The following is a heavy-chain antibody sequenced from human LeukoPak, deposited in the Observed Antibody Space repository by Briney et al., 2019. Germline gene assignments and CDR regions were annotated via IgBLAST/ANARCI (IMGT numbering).Heavy chain of an antibody. CDR2: MNPNSGNT. CDR1: GYTFTSYD. D-gene: IGHD5-12*01. Sequence: ASVKVSCKASGYTFTSYDINWVRQATGQGLEWMGWMNPNSGNTGYAQKFQGRVTITRNTSISTAYMELSSLRSEDTAVYYCARWGRMRGYSGYPSSVYYYYYYMDVWGKGTTVTVSS. V-gene: IGHV1-8*03. CDR3: ARWGRMRGYSGYPSSVYYYYYYMDV. J-gene: IGHJ6*03.